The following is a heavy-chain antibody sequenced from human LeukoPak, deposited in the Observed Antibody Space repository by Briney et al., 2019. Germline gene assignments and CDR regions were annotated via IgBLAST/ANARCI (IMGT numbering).Heavy chain of an antibody. CDR3: ARDRMIVVVITTNYYYYYGMDV. Sequence: ASVKVSRKASGYTFTSYGISWVRQAPGQGLEWMGWISAYNGNTNYAQKLQGRVTMTTDTSTSTAYMELRSLRSDDTAVYYCARDRMIVVVITTNYYYYYGMDVWGQGTTVTVSS. CDR1: GYTFTSYG. D-gene: IGHD3-22*01. CDR2: ISAYNGNT. V-gene: IGHV1-18*01. J-gene: IGHJ6*02.